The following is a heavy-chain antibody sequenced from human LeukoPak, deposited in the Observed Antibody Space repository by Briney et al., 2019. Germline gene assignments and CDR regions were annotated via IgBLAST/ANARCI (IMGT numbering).Heavy chain of an antibody. D-gene: IGHD3-10*01. Sequence: PSETLSLTCAVYGGSFSGYYWSWIRQPPGKGLEWIWEINHSGSTNYNPSLKSRVTISVDTSKNQFSLKLSSVTAAGTTVYYCARRVLTMVRGVNWEYNWFDPWGQGTLVTVSS. V-gene: IGHV4-34*01. CDR2: INHSGST. J-gene: IGHJ5*02. CDR3: ARRVLTMVRGVNWEYNWFDP. CDR1: GGSFSGYY.